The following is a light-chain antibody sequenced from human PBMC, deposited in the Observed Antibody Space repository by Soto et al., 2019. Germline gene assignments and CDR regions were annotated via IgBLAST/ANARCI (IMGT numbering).Light chain of an antibody. CDR1: SSNIGAGYD. Sequence: QSVLTQPPSVCGAPGQRVTISCTGSSSNIGAGYDVHWYRQLPGTAPKLLIYGNINRPSGVPDRFSGSKSGTSASLAITGLQAEDEADYYCQSYDSSLSGSWVFGGGTKLTVL. J-gene: IGLJ3*02. CDR2: GNI. CDR3: QSYDSSLSGSWV. V-gene: IGLV1-40*01.